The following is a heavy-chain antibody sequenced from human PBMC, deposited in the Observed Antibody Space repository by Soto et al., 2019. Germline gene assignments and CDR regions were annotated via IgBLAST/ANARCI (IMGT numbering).Heavy chain of an antibody. V-gene: IGHV4-39*01. Sequence: PSETLSLTCTVSGASISNRDYYWGWIRQTPGKGLEWIGNIDYNGVTYYNPSLKSRVTVSKDTSKNQFSLKVASVTAADTAIYYCGRVMIGTSRHTDSDYWGQGTQVTVSS. CDR1: GASISNRDYY. D-gene: IGHD2-8*01. CDR3: GRVMIGTSRHTDSDY. J-gene: IGHJ4*02. CDR2: IDYNGVT.